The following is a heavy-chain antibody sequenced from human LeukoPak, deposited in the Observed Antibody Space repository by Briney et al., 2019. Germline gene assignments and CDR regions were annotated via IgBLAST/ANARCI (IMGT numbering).Heavy chain of an antibody. CDR2: ISGSGGST. J-gene: IGHJ4*02. V-gene: IGHV3-23*01. CDR3: GKSGSRDWDYFEY. D-gene: IGHD6-19*01. CDR1: GFTFSSCV. Sequence: GGSLRLSCATSGFTFSSCVMAWVRQAPGKGLEWVSSISGSGGSTYYADSVKGRFTISRDNSMNTLYLQMNSLRADDTAVYYCGKSGSRDWDYFEYWGRGTLVTASS.